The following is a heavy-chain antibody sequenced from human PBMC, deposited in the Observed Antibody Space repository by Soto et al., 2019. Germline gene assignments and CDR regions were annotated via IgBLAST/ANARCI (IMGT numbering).Heavy chain of an antibody. CDR3: ARGDRGAFDL. D-gene: IGHD2-21*02. CDR2: IHSDGRST. J-gene: IGHJ3*01. V-gene: IGHV3-74*01. CDR1: GVTFSYYW. Sequence: EVQLVESEGGLVQPGGSLRLSCAASGVTFSYYWMHWVRQAPGQGLVWVSRIHSDGRSTTYADSVKGRFTISRDNAKNTLDLQMNSLRAEDTAVYYCARGDRGAFDLWGQGTMVTVSS.